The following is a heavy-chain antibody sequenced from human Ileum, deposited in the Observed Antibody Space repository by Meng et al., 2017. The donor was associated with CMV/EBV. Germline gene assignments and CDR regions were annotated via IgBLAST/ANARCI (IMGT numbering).Heavy chain of an antibody. D-gene: IGHD6-13*01. V-gene: IGHV3-74*01. Sequence: GESLKISCAASGFTFSSYWMHWVRQAPGKGLVWVSRINSDGSSTSYADSVKGRFTISRDNAKNTLYLQMNSLRAEDTAVYYCARDIAAAGPGAPTYWGQGTLVTVSS. J-gene: IGHJ4*02. CDR3: ARDIAAAGPGAPTY. CDR2: INSDGSST. CDR1: GFTFSSYW.